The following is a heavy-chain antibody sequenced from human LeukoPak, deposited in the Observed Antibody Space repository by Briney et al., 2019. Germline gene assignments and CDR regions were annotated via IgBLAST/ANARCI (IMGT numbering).Heavy chain of an antibody. CDR1: GGSFSGYF. J-gene: IGHJ4*02. CDR3: ARGGCSSTSCYYDY. CDR2: INHSGST. V-gene: IGHV4-34*01. D-gene: IGHD2-2*01. Sequence: SETLSLTCAVYGGSFSGYFWSWIRQPPGKGLEWIGEINHSGSTNYNPSLKSRVTKSVDTSKNQFSLKVSSVTAADTAVYYCARGGCSSTSCYYDYWGQGTLVTVSS.